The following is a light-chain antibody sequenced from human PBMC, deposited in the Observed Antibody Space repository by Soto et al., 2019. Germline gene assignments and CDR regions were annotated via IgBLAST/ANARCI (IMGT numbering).Light chain of an antibody. Sequence: QPVLTQPASVSGSPGQSITISCTGTSGDVGGYNYVSWYQQSPGKVPKLIIYDVSNRPSGVSNRFSGSKSGNTASLTISRLQAEDEADYYCSSYTTSGTRVFGGGTKVTVL. CDR1: SGDVGGYNY. V-gene: IGLV2-14*01. J-gene: IGLJ2*01. CDR2: DVS. CDR3: SSYTTSGTRV.